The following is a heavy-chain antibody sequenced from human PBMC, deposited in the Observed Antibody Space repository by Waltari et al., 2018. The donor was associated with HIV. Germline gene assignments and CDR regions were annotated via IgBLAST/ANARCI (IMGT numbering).Heavy chain of an antibody. CDR2: ISSSSSYI. D-gene: IGHD6-13*01. V-gene: IGHV3-21*01. CDR1: GHTVCTDS. J-gene: IGHJ4*02. CDR3: ARADRIAAADFDY. Sequence: ELMLVESGGGVVKSWWSLSLSCAASGHTVCTDSMRWGRSAPGKGLEWVSTISSSSSYIYYADSVKGRFTISRDNAKNSLYLQLNSLRAEDTAVYYCARADRIAAADFDYWGQGTLVTVSS.